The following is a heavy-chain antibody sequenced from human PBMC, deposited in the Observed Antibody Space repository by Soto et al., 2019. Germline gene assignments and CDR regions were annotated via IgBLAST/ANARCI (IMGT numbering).Heavy chain of an antibody. J-gene: IGHJ4*02. D-gene: IGHD3-9*01. Sequence: QVQLVQSGAEVKKPGASVKVSCKVSGYTLTELSMHWVRQAPGKGLEWMGGFDPEDGETIYAQKFQGRVTMTEYTSTDTAYMELSSLRSEDTAVYYCATEKIRYTLRYFDSFDYWGQGTLVTVSS. CDR1: GYTLTELS. V-gene: IGHV1-24*01. CDR3: ATEKIRYTLRYFDSFDY. CDR2: FDPEDGET.